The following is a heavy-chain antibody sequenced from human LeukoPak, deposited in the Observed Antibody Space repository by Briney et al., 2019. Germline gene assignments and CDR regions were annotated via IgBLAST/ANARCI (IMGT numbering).Heavy chain of an antibody. CDR3: ARVDFVVVPAAMYWFDP. CDR2: IYYSGST. D-gene: IGHD2-2*01. CDR1: GGSVSSSSYY. Sequence: SETLSLTCTVSGGSVSSSSYYWSWIRQPPGKGLERIGYIYYSGSTNYNPSLKSRVTISVDTSTNQFSLKLSSVTAADTAVYYCARVDFVVVPAAMYWFDPWGQGTLVTVSS. J-gene: IGHJ5*02. V-gene: IGHV4-61*01.